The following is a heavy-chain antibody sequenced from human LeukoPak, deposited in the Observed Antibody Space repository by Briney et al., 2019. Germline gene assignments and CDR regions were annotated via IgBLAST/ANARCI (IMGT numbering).Heavy chain of an antibody. D-gene: IGHD2-2*02. J-gene: IGHJ4*02. V-gene: IGHV3-74*01. CDR1: GNYW. Sequence: GGSLRLSCAASGNYWMHWVRQAPGKGLVWVSHINSDGSWTSYADSVKGRFTISKDNAKNTVYLQMNNLRAEDTAVYYCVSFYKTYWGRGTLVTVSS. CDR3: VSFYKTY. CDR2: INSDGSWT.